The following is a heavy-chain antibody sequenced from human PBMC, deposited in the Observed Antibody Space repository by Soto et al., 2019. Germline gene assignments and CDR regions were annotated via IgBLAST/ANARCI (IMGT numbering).Heavy chain of an antibody. CDR3: ASAAIAAAGTSGDDWFDP. CDR2: IYHSGST. J-gene: IGHJ5*02. D-gene: IGHD6-13*01. V-gene: IGHV4-4*02. Sequence: QVQLQESGPGLVKPSGTLSLTCAVSGGSISSSNWWSWVRQPPGKGLEWIGEIYHSGSTNYNPSLKSRVTISVAKSKNQFSLKLSSVTAADTAVYYCASAAIAAAGTSGDDWFDPWGQGTLVTVSS. CDR1: GGSISSSNW.